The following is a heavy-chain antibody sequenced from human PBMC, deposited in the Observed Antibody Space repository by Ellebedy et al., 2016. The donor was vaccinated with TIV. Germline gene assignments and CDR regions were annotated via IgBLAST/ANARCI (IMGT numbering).Heavy chain of an antibody. J-gene: IGHJ5*02. V-gene: IGHV1-2*02. CDR2: INPKSGDT. D-gene: IGHD2-2*01. Sequence: AASVKVSCKASGYTFTGYYPHWVRQPPGQGLEWLGWINPKSGDTDYPQKFQGRVTMTRDTSITTAYMDLSRLRSDDTAVYYCARDRGGRVVPGAASSWGQGTLVTVSS. CDR1: GYTFTGYY. CDR3: ARDRGGRVVPGAASS.